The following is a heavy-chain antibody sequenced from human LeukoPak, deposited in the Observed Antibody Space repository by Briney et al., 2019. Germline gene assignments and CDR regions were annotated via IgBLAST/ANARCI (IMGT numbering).Heavy chain of an antibody. J-gene: IGHJ4*02. CDR2: IKSNADGGTP. D-gene: IGHD2/OR15-2a*01. CDR3: TTFYHEYSPY. CDR1: GFSFMNAW. Sequence: GGSLRLSCAASGFSFMNAWMIWVRQAPGKGLEWVGRIKSNADGGTPDYAAPARGRFTISRDDSKNTLYLQTNSLKTEDTAVYYCTTFYHEYSPYWGRGTLVTVSS. V-gene: IGHV3-15*01.